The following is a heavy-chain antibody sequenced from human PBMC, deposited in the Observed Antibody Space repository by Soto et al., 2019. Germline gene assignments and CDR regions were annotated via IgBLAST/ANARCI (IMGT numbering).Heavy chain of an antibody. CDR2: IIPMLGVR. Sequence: QVQLVQSGAEVKKPGSSVKVSCKDSGGTFNTYSMFWVRQAPGQGLEWMGRIIPMLGVRNYAQRFQDRVTITADKSTATVHLELSSLRSEDTALYYCTIGSWSGEVFDIWGQGTMVTVSS. D-gene: IGHD2-21*01. CDR3: TIGSWSGEVFDI. V-gene: IGHV1-69*02. J-gene: IGHJ3*02. CDR1: GGTFNTYS.